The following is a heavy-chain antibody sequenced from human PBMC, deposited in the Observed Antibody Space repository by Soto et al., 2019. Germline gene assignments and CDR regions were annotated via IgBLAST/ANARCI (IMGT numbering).Heavy chain of an antibody. CDR3: ARDRQYSSSSGRGWFDP. CDR1: GYTFTSYG. D-gene: IGHD6-6*01. J-gene: IGHJ5*02. CDR2: ISAYNGNT. V-gene: IGHV1-18*01. Sequence: QVQLVQSGAEVKKPGASVKVSCKASGYTFTSYGISWVRQAPGQGLEWMGWISAYNGNTDYAQKLQGRVTMTTDTSTSTAYMELRSLRSDDTAVYYCARDRQYSSSSGRGWFDPWGQGTLVTVSS.